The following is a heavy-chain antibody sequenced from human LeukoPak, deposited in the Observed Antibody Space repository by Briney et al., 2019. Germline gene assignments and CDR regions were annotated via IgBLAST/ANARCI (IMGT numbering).Heavy chain of an antibody. V-gene: IGHV3-72*01. Sequence: PGGSLRLSCAASGFTFSDHYMDWVRQAPGKGLEWDGRAKNKADSYTIEYAASVRGRFTISRDDSKNSLYQQMNSLKTEDTAVYYCVKDSSFWTFDYWGQGTLVTVSS. CDR3: VKDSSFWTFDY. CDR2: AKNKADSYTI. D-gene: IGHD6-6*01. J-gene: IGHJ4*02. CDR1: GFTFSDHY.